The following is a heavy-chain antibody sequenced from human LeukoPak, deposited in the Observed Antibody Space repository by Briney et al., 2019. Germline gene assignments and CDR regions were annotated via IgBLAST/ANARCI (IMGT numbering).Heavy chain of an antibody. Sequence: SETLSLTRAVSGGSFSGSNWWSWVRPTPGKGLEWIGEINHSGSTNYNPSLKSRVTISVDTSKNQFSLKLSSVTAADTAVYYCARERGVYCSSTSCYRPYYYYMDVWGKGTTVTISS. D-gene: IGHD2-2*01. J-gene: IGHJ6*03. CDR2: INHSGST. CDR3: ARERGVYCSSTSCYRPYYYYMDV. V-gene: IGHV4-4*02. CDR1: GGSFSGSNW.